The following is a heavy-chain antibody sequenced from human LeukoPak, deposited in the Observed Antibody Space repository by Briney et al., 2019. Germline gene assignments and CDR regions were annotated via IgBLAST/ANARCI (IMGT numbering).Heavy chain of an antibody. D-gene: IGHD3-16*01. CDR2: INAYNGNT. CDR3: ARDQGDSNAFDI. CDR1: GYTFTSYD. V-gene: IGHV1-18*01. J-gene: IGHJ3*02. Sequence: ASVKVSCKASGYTFTSYDINWVRQATGQGLEWMGWINAYNGNTNYAQKLQGRVTMTTDTSTSTAYMELRSLRSDDTAVYYCARDQGDSNAFDIWGQGTMVTVSS.